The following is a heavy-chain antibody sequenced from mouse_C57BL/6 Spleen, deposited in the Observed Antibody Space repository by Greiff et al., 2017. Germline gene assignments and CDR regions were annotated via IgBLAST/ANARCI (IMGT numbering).Heavy chain of an antibody. D-gene: IGHD2-1*01. J-gene: IGHJ2*01. CDR3: ARDGNYFDY. V-gene: IGHV1-64*01. CDR1: GYTFTSSW. Sequence: QVQLQQPGAELVKPGASVKLSCKASGYTFTSSWMHWVKQRPGQGLEWIGMIHPNSGSTNYNEKFKSKATLTVAKSSSKAYMQLSSLTSEDSAVYYCARDGNYFDYWGQGTTLTVSS. CDR2: IHPNSGST.